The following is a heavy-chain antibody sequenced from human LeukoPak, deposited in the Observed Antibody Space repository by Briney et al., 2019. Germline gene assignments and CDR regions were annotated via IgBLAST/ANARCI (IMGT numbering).Heavy chain of an antibody. Sequence: SETLSLTCAVYGGSFSGYYWSWIRQPPGKGLEWIGEINDSGSTNYNPSLKSRVTISVDTSKNQFSLKLTSVTAADTAVYYCARGGGYNWFDPWGQGTLVTVSS. J-gene: IGHJ5*02. CDR2: INDSGST. CDR1: GGSFSGYY. CDR3: ARGGGYNWFDP. V-gene: IGHV4-34*01.